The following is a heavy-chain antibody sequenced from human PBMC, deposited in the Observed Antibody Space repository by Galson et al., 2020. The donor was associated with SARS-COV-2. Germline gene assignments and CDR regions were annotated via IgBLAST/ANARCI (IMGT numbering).Heavy chain of an antibody. CDR2: ISYDGTTK. CDR1: GFIFHNFA. Sequence: GESLKISCAASGFIFHNFALHWVRQAPGKGLEWVAIISYDGTTKYNADAVKGRFTIYRDKSKNTLYLQMNTLRPEDTAVYYCAREGADCRSSFFYDWGQGTLVSVSS. D-gene: IGHD2-2*01. CDR3: AREGADCRSSFFYD. J-gene: IGHJ4*02. V-gene: IGHV3-30*01.